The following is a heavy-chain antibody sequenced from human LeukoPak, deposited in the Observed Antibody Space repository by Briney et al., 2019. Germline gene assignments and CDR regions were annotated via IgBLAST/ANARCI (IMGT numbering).Heavy chain of an antibody. CDR1: GYTLTELS. CDR2: FDPEDGET. CDR3: ARDRGAVAGTRGDNWFDP. Sequence: ASVKVSCKVSGYTLTELSMHWVRQAPGKGLEWMGGFDPEDGETIYAQKFQGRVTMTRDTSTSTVYMELSSLRSEDTAVYYCARDRGAVAGTRGDNWFDPWDQGTLVTVSS. D-gene: IGHD6-19*01. J-gene: IGHJ5*02. V-gene: IGHV1-24*01.